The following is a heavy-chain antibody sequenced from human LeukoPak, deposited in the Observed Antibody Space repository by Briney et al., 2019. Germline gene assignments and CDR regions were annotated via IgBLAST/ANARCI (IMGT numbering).Heavy chain of an antibody. V-gene: IGHV1-46*01. Sequence: ASVTVSCTASGYTFTSYYMHWVRQAPGQGLEWMGIINPSGGSTSYAQKFQGRVTMTRDTSTSTVCMELSSLRSEDTAVYYCASEDGSGSSLNFDYWGQGTLVTVSS. CDR2: INPSGGST. J-gene: IGHJ4*02. CDR1: GYTFTSYY. CDR3: ASEDGSGSSLNFDY. D-gene: IGHD3-10*01.